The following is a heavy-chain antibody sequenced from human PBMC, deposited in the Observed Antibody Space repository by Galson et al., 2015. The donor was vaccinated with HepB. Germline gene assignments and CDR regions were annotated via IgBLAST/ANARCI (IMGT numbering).Heavy chain of an antibody. CDR3: ARGTRFLGLRKYYYYMDV. Sequence: SLRLSCAASGFTFSSYGMHWVRQAPGKGLEWVAVIWYDGSNKYYADSVKGRFTISRDNSKNTLYLQMNSLRAEDTAVYYCARGTRFLGLRKYYYYMDVWGKGTTVTVSS. J-gene: IGHJ6*03. CDR2: IWYDGSNK. V-gene: IGHV3-33*01. CDR1: GFTFSSYG. D-gene: IGHD3-3*01.